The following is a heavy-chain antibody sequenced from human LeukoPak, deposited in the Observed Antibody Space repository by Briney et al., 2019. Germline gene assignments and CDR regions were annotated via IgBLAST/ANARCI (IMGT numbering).Heavy chain of an antibody. CDR2: INSDGSST. J-gene: IGHJ3*02. CDR3: ARGSRYGVVERDAFDI. Sequence: GGSLRLSCAASGFTFSSYWMHWVRQAPGKGLVWVSRINSDGSSTSYADSVKGRFTISRDNAKNTLYLQMNSLRAEDTAVYYCARGSRYGVVERDAFDIWGQGTMVTVSS. V-gene: IGHV3-74*01. D-gene: IGHD3-3*01. CDR1: GFTFSSYW.